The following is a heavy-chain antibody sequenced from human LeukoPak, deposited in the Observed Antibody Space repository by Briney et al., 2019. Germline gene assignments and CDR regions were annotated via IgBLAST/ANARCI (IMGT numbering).Heavy chain of an antibody. Sequence: GGSLRLSCAASGFTVSSNYMSWVRQATGKGLEWVSAIGTAGDTYYPGSVKGRFTISRENAKNSLYLQMNSLRAEDTAVYYCARFDRYTAMVNFDYWGQGTLVTVSS. V-gene: IGHV3-13*01. CDR3: ARFDRYTAMVNFDY. CDR2: IGTAGDT. CDR1: GFTVSSNY. J-gene: IGHJ4*02. D-gene: IGHD5-18*01.